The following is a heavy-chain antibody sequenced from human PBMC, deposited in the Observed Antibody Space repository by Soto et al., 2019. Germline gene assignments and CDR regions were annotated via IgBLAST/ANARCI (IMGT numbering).Heavy chain of an antibody. J-gene: IGHJ6*02. V-gene: IGHV1-69*13. CDR2: IIPIFGTA. CDR1: GGTFSSYA. Sequence: GASVKVSCKASGGTFSSYAISWVRQAPGQGLEWMGGIIPIFGTANYAQKFQGRVTITADESTSTAYMELSSLRSEDTAVYYCAGSPTYYYDSSGYHNRHLGGMDFCSRGTTVTVSS. D-gene: IGHD3-22*01. CDR3: AGSPTYYYDSSGYHNRHLGGMDF.